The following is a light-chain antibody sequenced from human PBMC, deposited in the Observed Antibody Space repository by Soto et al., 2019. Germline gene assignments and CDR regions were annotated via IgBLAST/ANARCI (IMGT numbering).Light chain of an antibody. Sequence: QSAPTQPPSASGSPGQSATISCTGTSSDVGGYNYVSWYQQYPGKAPKLMIYEVSKRPSGVPDRFSGSKSGNTASLNVSGLQAEDEADYYCSSYAGSSTWVFGGGTKLTVL. V-gene: IGLV2-8*01. CDR1: SSDVGGYNY. J-gene: IGLJ3*02. CDR3: SSYAGSSTWV. CDR2: EVS.